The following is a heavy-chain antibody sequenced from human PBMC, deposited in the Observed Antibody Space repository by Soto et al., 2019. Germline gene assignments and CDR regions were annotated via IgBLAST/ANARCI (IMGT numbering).Heavy chain of an antibody. Sequence: GGSLRLSCAASGFTFSSYSMNWVRQAPGKGLEWVSYISSSSSTIYYADSVKGRFTISRDNAKNSLYLQMNSLRDEDTAVYYCAREQKLDYYDSSGYSYYFDYWGQGTLVTVSS. CDR3: AREQKLDYYDSSGYSYYFDY. D-gene: IGHD3-22*01. CDR1: GFTFSSYS. J-gene: IGHJ4*02. V-gene: IGHV3-48*02. CDR2: ISSSSSTI.